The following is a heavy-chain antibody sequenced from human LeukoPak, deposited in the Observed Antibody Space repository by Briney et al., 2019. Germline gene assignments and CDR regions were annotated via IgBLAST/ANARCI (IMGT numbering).Heavy chain of an antibody. V-gene: IGHV3-11*01. J-gene: IGHJ6*02. Sequence: PGGSLRLSCAASGFTFSDYYMSWIRQAPGKGLEWVSYISSSGSTIYYADSVKGRFTISRDNAKNSLYLQMNSLRAEDTAVYYCARESERRIPYYYYYGMDVWGQGTTVTVSS. CDR3: ARESERRIPYYYYYGMDV. D-gene: IGHD2-15*01. CDR1: GFTFSDYY. CDR2: ISSSGSTI.